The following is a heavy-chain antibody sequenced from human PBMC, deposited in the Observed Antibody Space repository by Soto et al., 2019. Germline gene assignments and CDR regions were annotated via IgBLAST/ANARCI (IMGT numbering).Heavy chain of an antibody. CDR1: VYTFTSYH. CDR2: MNPNSGNT. D-gene: IGHD2-15*01. J-gene: IGHJ6*03. V-gene: IGHV1-8*01. Sequence: SVNVFCKAFVYTFTSYHSNRGRKTNGQGLEWMGWMNPNSGNTGYAQKFQGRVTMTRNTSISTAYMELSSLRSEDTAVYYCARGRISRRYYYYMDVWGKGTTVTFSS. CDR3: ARGRISRRYYYYMDV.